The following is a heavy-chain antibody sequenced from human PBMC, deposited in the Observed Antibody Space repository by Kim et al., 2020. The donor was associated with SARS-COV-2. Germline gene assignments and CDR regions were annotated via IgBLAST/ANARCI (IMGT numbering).Heavy chain of an antibody. CDR3: ASPTRPIAAAGGGAFDS. CDR2: IYYSGDT. D-gene: IGHD6-13*01. J-gene: IGHJ3*02. V-gene: IGHV4-39*01. CDR1: GDSISDNNFY. Sequence: SETLSLTCTVSGDSISDNNFYWGWIRQPPGKGLEWIGSIYYSGDTYYNPSLTSRVTISLDTSKNRYSLKLNSVTAADTAVYYCASPTRPIAAAGGGAFDSGGQGTLITVSS.